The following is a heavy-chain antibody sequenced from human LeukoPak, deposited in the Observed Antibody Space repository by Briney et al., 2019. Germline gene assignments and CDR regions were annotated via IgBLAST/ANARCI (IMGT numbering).Heavy chain of an antibody. Sequence: GGSLRLSCAASGFTFTSYAMTWVRQAPGKGLEWVSALSGSGGSTYYADSVKGRFTISRDNPKNTLYLQMNSLRADDTAVYYCAKRSGSYGPFDYWGQGILVTVSS. V-gene: IGHV3-23*01. D-gene: IGHD3-10*01. J-gene: IGHJ4*02. CDR1: GFTFTSYA. CDR2: LSGSGGST. CDR3: AKRSGSYGPFDY.